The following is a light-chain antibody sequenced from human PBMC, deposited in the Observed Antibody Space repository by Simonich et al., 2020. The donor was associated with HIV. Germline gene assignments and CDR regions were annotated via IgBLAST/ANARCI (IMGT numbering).Light chain of an antibody. CDR1: ALPEQY. V-gene: IGLV3-25*03. Sequence: SYGLTQPPSVSVSPGQTARITCSGDALPEQYAYWYQQKPGQAPVLVIYKDSERPSGIPERFSGSSSGTTVTLTISGVQAEDEADYYCQSADISGNVVFGGGTKLTVL. J-gene: IGLJ2*01. CDR3: QSADISGNVV. CDR2: KDS.